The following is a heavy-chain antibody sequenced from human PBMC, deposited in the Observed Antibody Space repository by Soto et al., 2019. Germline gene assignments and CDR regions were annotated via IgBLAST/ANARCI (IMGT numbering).Heavy chain of an antibody. D-gene: IGHD3-3*01. V-gene: IGHV4-39*01. CDR2: IYYSGST. CDR3: ARLRGGGYYSYYFDY. Sequence: SETLSLTCTVSGVSISSSSYYWGWIRQPPGKGLEWIGSIYYSGSTYYNPSLKSRVTISVDTSKNQFSLKLSSVTAADTAVYYCARLRGGGYYSYYFDYWGQGTLVTVSS. CDR1: GVSISSSSYY. J-gene: IGHJ4*02.